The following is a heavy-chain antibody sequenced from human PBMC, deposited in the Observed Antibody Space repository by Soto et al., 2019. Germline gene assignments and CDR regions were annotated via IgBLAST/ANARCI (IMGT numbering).Heavy chain of an antibody. CDR2: ISAYNGDT. CDR3: ARDFGELSYFDY. D-gene: IGHD3-10*01. Sequence: QVQLLQSGAEVKKPGASVRVSCKASGYTFTTSVITWVRQAPGQGLEWMGWISAYNGDTDYAQKSXGRXTMTTDTSTTPASMELRSLRSDASAVYYCARDFGELSYFDYWGQGTLVTVSS. CDR1: GYTFTTSV. V-gene: IGHV1-18*01. J-gene: IGHJ4*02.